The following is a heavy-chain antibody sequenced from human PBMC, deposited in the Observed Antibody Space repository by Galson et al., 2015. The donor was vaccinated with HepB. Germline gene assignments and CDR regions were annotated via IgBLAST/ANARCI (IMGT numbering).Heavy chain of an antibody. CDR3: ARLPTHIYCSGGSCYSAYYMDV. Sequence: SLRLSCAASGFTFSTFWMNWVRQAPGKGLEWVANIRQDGTEKNYLDSVKGRFTISRDNAENSLYLHMISLTAEDTAIYYCARLPTHIYCSGGSCYSAYYMDVWGKGTMVTVSS. J-gene: IGHJ6*03. CDR1: GFTFSTFW. V-gene: IGHV3-7*03. CDR2: IRQDGTEK. D-gene: IGHD2-15*01.